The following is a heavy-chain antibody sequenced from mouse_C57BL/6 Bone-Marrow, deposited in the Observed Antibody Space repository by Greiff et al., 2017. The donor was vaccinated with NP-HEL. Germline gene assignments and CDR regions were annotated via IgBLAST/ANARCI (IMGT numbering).Heavy chain of an antibody. CDR1: GYTFTSYW. J-gene: IGHJ2*01. CDR2: INPGSGGT. V-gene: IGHV1-53*01. D-gene: IGHD2-1*01. CDR3: GRRRGGNYVYYFDY. Sequence: QVQLQQPGTELVKPGASVKLSCKASGYTFTSYWMHWVKQRPGQGLEWIGNINPGSGGTNYNEKFKSKATLTVDKSSSTAYMQLSSLTSEDSAVFYCGRRRGGNYVYYFDYWGQGTTLTVSS.